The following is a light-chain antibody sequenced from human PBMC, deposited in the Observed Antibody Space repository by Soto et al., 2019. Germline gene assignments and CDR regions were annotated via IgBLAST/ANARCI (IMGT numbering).Light chain of an antibody. CDR2: GAS. Sequence: EIVMTQSPATLSVSPGERATLSCRASLSVSSSLAWYQQKPGQAPRLLMFGASTRVTGIPARFSGSGSGTEFTLTISSLQSEDFAVYYCQQYNNWLRTFGQGTKVDIK. CDR1: LSVSSS. J-gene: IGKJ1*01. CDR3: QQYNNWLRT. V-gene: IGKV3-15*01.